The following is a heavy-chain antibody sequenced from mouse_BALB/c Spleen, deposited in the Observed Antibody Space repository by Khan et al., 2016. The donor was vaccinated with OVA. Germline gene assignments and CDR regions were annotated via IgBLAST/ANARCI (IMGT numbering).Heavy chain of an antibody. J-gene: IGHJ3*01. CDR1: GYAFTSYN. CDR2: IVPYNGGT. Sequence: VQLQQSGPELVKPGASVKVSCKASGYAFTSYNIYWVKQSYGKSLEWVGYIVPYNGGTSYNQKFKGKATLTVDTSSTTAFMHLNSLTSEDSAVYYYARGGYGGFADWGQGTLVTVTA. CDR3: ARGGYGGFAD. V-gene: IGHV1S135*01. D-gene: IGHD2-14*01.